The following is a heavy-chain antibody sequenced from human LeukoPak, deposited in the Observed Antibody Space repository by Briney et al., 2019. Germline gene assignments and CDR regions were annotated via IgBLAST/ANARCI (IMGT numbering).Heavy chain of an antibody. CDR1: GYTFTSYY. CDR2: INPSGGST. CDR3: ARDLYSHGYSSGWSGIDY. V-gene: IGHV1-46*01. D-gene: IGHD6-19*01. J-gene: IGHJ4*02. Sequence: ASVKVSCKASGYTFTSYYMHWVRQAPGQGLEWMGIINPSGGSTSYAQKFQGRVTITADESTSTAYMELSSLRSEDTAVYYCARDLYSHGYSSGWSGIDYWGQGTLVTVSS.